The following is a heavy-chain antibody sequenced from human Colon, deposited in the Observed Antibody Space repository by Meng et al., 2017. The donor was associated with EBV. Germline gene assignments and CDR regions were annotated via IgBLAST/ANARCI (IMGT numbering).Heavy chain of an antibody. V-gene: IGHV4-34*01. CDR1: CGSFIDSY. D-gene: IGHD2-15*01. J-gene: IGHJ4*02. CDR3: ASSDCSGGTCYLDC. CDR2: INHVGST. Sequence: VRRNEWGAGLLKPSEALSLACTVYCGSFIDSYWTWIRQPPGKGLEWIGEINHVGSTTYNPSLKSRVTISVDTSKNQFSLKLSSVTAADAAVYYCASSDCSGGTCYLDCWGQGTLVTVSS.